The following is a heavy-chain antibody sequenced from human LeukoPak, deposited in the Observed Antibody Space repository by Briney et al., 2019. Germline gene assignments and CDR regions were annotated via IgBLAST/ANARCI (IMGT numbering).Heavy chain of an antibody. J-gene: IGHJ4*02. D-gene: IGHD2-2*01. Sequence: PSETLSLTCTVSGGSISSYYRSWIRQPPGKGLEWIGYIYTSGSTNYNPSLKSRVTISVDTSKNQFSLKLSSVTAADTAVYYCARQGSGAAAMIDYWGQGTLVTVSS. CDR1: GGSISSYY. CDR2: IYTSGST. V-gene: IGHV4-4*09. CDR3: ARQGSGAAAMIDY.